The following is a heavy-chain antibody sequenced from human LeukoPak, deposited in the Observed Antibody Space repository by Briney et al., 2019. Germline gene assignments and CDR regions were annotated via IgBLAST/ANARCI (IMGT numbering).Heavy chain of an antibody. CDR1: GITLSNYG. J-gene: IGHJ4*02. D-gene: IGHD3-22*01. CDR2: ISGSGGGT. CDR3: AKRGVVIRVILVGFHKEAYYFDS. Sequence: GGSLRLSCAVSGITLSNYGMSWVRQAPGKGLEWVAGISGSGGGTYYADSVKGRFTISRDNPKNTLYLQMSSLRAEDTAVYFCAKRGVVIRVILVGFHKEAYYFDSWGQGALVTVSS. V-gene: IGHV3-23*01.